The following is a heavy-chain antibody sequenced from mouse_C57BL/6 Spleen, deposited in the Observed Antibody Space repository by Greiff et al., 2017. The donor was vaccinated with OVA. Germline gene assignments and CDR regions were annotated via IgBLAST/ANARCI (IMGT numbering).Heavy chain of an antibody. Sequence: EVMLVESGGGLVKPGGSLKLSCAASGFTFSSYAMSWVRQTPEKGLEWVATISDGGSYTYYPDNVKGRFTISRDNAKNNLYLQMSHLKSEDTAMYDCAREPPFTTVVAHWYFDVWGTGTTVTVSS. J-gene: IGHJ1*03. CDR2: ISDGGSYT. CDR3: AREPPFTTVVAHWYFDV. V-gene: IGHV5-4*01. D-gene: IGHD1-1*01. CDR1: GFTFSSYA.